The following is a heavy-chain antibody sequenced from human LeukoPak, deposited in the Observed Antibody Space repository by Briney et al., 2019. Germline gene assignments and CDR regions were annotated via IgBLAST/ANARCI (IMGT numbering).Heavy chain of an antibody. J-gene: IGHJ6*03. CDR2: ISGRKGHT. Sequence: ASVKVSCKTSGYTFSTFGISWVRQAPGQGLEWMGWISGRKGHTNYAQNLQDRVTLTTDTSTTTAYTELRSLRSDDTAVYYCARRGTGYSYGSGFSYYYMDVWGDGTTVTVS. CDR1: GYTFSTFG. CDR3: ARRGTGYSYGSGFSYYYMDV. V-gene: IGHV1-18*01. D-gene: IGHD5-18*01.